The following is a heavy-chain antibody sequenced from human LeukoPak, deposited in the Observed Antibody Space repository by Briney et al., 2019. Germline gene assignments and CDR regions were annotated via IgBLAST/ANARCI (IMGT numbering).Heavy chain of an antibody. CDR1: GFTFSSYW. CDR3: AKGLTRRYLDY. V-gene: IGHV3-7*02. D-gene: IGHD3-9*01. J-gene: IGHJ4*02. Sequence: GGSLRLSCAASGFTFSSYWMSWVRQAPGKGLEWVANIKQDGSEKYYVDSVKGRFTISRDNAKKSLYLQMNSLRAEDTAVYYCAKGLTRRYLDYWGQGTLVTVSS. CDR2: IKQDGSEK.